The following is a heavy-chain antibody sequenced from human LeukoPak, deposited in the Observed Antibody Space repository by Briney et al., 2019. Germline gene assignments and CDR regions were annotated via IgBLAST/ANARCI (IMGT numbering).Heavy chain of an antibody. CDR2: TSSSSSYI. V-gene: IGHV3-21*03. D-gene: IGHD3-10*01. CDR3: TTEPEWFGELSPDY. CDR1: GFTFTIYT. J-gene: IGHJ4*02. Sequence: GGSLRLSCAASGFTFTIYTMNWFRQAPGKGLEWVSSTSSSSSYIFYADSMKGRFTISRDNAKNSLYLQMNSLKTEDTAVYYCTTEPEWFGELSPDYWGQGTLVTVSS.